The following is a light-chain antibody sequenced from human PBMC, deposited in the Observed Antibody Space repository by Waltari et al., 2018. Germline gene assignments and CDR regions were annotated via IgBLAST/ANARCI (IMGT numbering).Light chain of an antibody. Sequence: NLKLTQPRSVSESPGKTVIISCTGSSGNIAGNYVQWYRQRPGSAPTSVIYEPNQRPSGVPNRFSGSIDSASNSASLTISGLKTEDEADYYCQSYDDNSPDWVFGGGTKLTVL. CDR3: QSYDDNSPDWV. J-gene: IGLJ3*02. V-gene: IGLV6-57*02. CDR1: SGNIAGNY. CDR2: EPN.